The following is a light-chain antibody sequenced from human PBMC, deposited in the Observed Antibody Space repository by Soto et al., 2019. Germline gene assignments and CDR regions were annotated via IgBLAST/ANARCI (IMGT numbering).Light chain of an antibody. CDR2: GAS. CDR3: QHYNNWPTWT. CDR1: QSVSSN. J-gene: IGKJ1*01. V-gene: IGKV3-15*01. Sequence: EIVMTQSPATLSVSPGERATLSCKASQSVSSNLAWYQQKPGQAPRLLIYGASTRATGIPARFSGSGSGTEFTLTISSLQSEDFAVYYCQHYNNWPTWTFGQGTTVEIK.